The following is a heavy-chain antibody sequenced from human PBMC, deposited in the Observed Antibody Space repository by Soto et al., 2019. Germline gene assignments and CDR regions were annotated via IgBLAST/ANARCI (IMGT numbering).Heavy chain of an antibody. CDR1: GFTFSSYA. Sequence: PGGSLRLSCAASGFTFSSYAMHWVRQAPGKGLEWVAVISYDGSNKYYADSVKGRFTISRDNSKNTLYLQMNSLRAEDTAVYYCAREAVVVAATPSFDYWGQGTLVTVSS. J-gene: IGHJ4*02. CDR2: ISYDGSNK. CDR3: AREAVVVAATPSFDY. D-gene: IGHD2-15*01. V-gene: IGHV3-30-3*01.